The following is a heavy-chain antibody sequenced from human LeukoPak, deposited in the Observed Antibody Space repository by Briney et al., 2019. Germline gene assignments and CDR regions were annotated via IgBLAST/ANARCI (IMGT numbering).Heavy chain of an antibody. CDR2: IYHSGNT. CDR3: ASTRRAAVAGRFDS. Sequence: SETLSLTCTVFGGSISGYYWSWIRQPPGKGLEWIGYIYHSGNTNYSPSLESRVTMSVDESKNQFSLRVHFVSAADTAVYYCASTRRAAVAGRFDSWGQGTLVTVSS. D-gene: IGHD6-19*01. CDR1: GGSISGYY. J-gene: IGHJ4*02. V-gene: IGHV4-4*09.